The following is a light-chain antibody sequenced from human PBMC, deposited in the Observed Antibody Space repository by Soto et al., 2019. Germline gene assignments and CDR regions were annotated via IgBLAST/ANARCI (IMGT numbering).Light chain of an antibody. V-gene: IGLV2-14*01. CDR2: DVG. J-gene: IGLJ2*01. CDR1: SSDVGGYDY. Sequence: QSVLTQPASVSGSPGQSITISCTGTSSDVGGYDYVSWFQQHPGKAPKLMIYDVGNRPSGVSNRFSGSKSGNTASLTISGLQAEDKADYYCNSYTSSTTLLFGGGTKLTVL. CDR3: NSYTSSTTLL.